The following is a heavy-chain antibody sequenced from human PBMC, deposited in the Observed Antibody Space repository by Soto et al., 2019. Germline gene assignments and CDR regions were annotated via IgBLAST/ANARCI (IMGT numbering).Heavy chain of an antibody. CDR2: VNHSGST. CDR3: ARHLSTIVLGINWFDP. J-gene: IGHJ5*02. D-gene: IGHD2-15*01. CDR1: GGSFSGNY. V-gene: IGHV4-34*01. Sequence: PSETLSLTCAVSGGSFSGNYWSWIRQTPGKGLEWIGEVNHSGSTNYNPSLKSRVTISVDTSKNQFSLKLSSVTAADAAVYYCARHLSTIVLGINWFDPCGQRPLVTLS.